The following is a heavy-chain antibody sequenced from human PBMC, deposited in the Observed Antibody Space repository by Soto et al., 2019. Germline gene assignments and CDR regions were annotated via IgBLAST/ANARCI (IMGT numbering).Heavy chain of an antibody. CDR1: GFAFGGFG. V-gene: IGHV3-30*03. J-gene: IGHJ4*02. CDR3: ASGGDVVDY. Sequence: QVQLVESGGGVVRPGKSLTLSCTGSGFAFGGFGIHWVRPTPGKGLEWLAMTSSDGSNKYLADSVKGRFTVSRDMSRTMVFLQKANRSCEVTAVYVRASGGDVVDYWGRGAQVTVSS. D-gene: IGHD3-16*01. CDR2: TSSDGSNK.